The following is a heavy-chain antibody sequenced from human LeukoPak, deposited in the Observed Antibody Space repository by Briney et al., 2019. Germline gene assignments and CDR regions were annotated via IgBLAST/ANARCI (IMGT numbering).Heavy chain of an antibody. CDR2: INHSGST. V-gene: IGHV4-34*01. J-gene: IGHJ4*02. D-gene: IGHD6-13*01. CDR1: GGSFSGYY. Sequence: SETLSLTCADYGGSFSGYYWSWIRQPPGKGLEWIGEINHSGSTNYNPSLKSRVTISVDTSKNQFSLKLSSVTAADTAVYYCARGTSSSWYVDYWGQGTLVTVSS. CDR3: ARGTSSSWYVDY.